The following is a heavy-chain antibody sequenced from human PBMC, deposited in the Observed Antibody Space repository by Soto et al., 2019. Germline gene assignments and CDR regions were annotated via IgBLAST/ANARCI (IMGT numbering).Heavy chain of an antibody. CDR3: ARDRVDTAMAAIKYYFDY. Sequence: QVQLVQSGAEVKKPGASVKVSCKASGYTFTSYAMHWVRQAPGQRLEWMGWINAGNGNTKYSQKFQGRVTITRDTSASPAYMELSSLRSEDTAVYYCARDRVDTAMAAIKYYFDYWGQGTLVTVSS. D-gene: IGHD5-18*01. J-gene: IGHJ4*02. CDR1: GYTFTSYA. CDR2: INAGNGNT. V-gene: IGHV1-3*01.